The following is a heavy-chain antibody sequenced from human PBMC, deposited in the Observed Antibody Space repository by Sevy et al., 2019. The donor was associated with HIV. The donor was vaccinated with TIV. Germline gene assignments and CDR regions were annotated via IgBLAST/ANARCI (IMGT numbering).Heavy chain of an antibody. V-gene: IGHV3-7*01. CDR1: GFTFSSYW. Sequence: GGSLRLSCAASGFTFSSYWMSWVRQAPGKGLEWVANIKEDGSEKYYVDSVKGRCTISRDNAKSSLYLQMNSLRGEDMAIYYCARDTYSSAFDIWGQGTVVTVSS. CDR2: IKEDGSEK. J-gene: IGHJ3*02. CDR3: ARDTYSSAFDI. D-gene: IGHD2-15*01.